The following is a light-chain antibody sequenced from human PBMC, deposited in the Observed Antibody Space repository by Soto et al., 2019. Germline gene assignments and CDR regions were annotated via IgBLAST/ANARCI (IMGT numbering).Light chain of an antibody. CDR1: QDIGDW. V-gene: IGKV1-12*01. CDR3: QQGYSFPVT. CDR2: AAS. J-gene: IGKJ4*01. Sequence: DIQMTQSPSSVSASVGDRFSMTCVASQDIGDWLAWYQQKPGKAPKLLVYAASSLQSGVPSRFSGSGSGTDFTLTISSLQPEDFATYYCQQGYSFPVTFGGGTKVDIK.